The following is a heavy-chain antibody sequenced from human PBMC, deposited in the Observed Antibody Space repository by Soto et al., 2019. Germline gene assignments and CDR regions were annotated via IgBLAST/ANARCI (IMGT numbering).Heavy chain of an antibody. Sequence: QVQLVQSGAEVKKPGSSVKVSCKASGGTFSSYAISWVRQAPGQGLEWMGGIIPIFGTANYAQKFQGRVTITADESTSTAYMDLSSLRSEDTAVYYCAREVAARPRAEYFQHWGQGTLVTVSS. CDR1: GGTFSSYA. J-gene: IGHJ1*01. CDR3: AREVAARPRAEYFQH. CDR2: IIPIFGTA. V-gene: IGHV1-69*01. D-gene: IGHD6-6*01.